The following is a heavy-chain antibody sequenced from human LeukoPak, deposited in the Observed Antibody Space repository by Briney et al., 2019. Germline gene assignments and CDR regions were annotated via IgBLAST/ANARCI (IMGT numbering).Heavy chain of an antibody. CDR2: IKQDGREK. CDR3: ARDSRAAADY. J-gene: IGHJ4*02. V-gene: IGHV3-7*01. CDR1: GFTFSSYW. D-gene: IGHD6-13*01. Sequence: GGSLRLSCAASGFTFSSYWMSWVRQAPGKGLEWVANIKQDGREKYYGDSVKGRFTIPRDNAKNSLYMQMNSLRAEDTAVYYCARDSRAAADYWGQGTLVTVSS.